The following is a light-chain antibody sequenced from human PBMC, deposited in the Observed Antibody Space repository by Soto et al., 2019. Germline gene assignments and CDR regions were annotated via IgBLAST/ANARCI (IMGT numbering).Light chain of an antibody. Sequence: DIQMTQSPSTLSASVGDRVTITCRASQSISSWLAWYQQKPGKAPKLLIYKASSLESGVPSRFSGSGSGTEFTLTISSQQPDHFATYYCQHIETFCQGTKGEIK. CDR1: QSISSW. V-gene: IGKV1-5*03. J-gene: IGKJ1*01. CDR3: QHIET. CDR2: KAS.